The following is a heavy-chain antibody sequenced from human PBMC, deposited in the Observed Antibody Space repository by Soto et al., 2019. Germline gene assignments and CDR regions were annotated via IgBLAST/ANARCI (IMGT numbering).Heavy chain of an antibody. CDR3: ARIHSSSSSDMDV. J-gene: IGHJ6*02. Sequence: PSQTLSLTCAISVDIVSSNSAAWNCIRQSPSRGLEWLGRTYYRSKWYNNYAVSVKSRITINPDTSKNQFSLQLNSVTPEDTAVYYCARIHSSSSSDMDVWGQGTTVTVSS. CDR1: VDIVSSNSAA. V-gene: IGHV6-1*01. CDR2: TYYRSKWYN. D-gene: IGHD6-6*01.